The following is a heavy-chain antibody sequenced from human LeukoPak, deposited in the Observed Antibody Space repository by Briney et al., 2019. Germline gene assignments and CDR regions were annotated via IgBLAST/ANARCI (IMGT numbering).Heavy chain of an antibody. CDR1: GGTFSSYA. V-gene: IGHV1-69*06. D-gene: IGHD6-13*01. Sequence: ASVKVSCKASGGTFSSYAISWVRQAPGQGLEWMGGIIPIFGTANYAQKFQGRVTITADKSTSTAYMELSSLRSEDTAVYYCASSISIAAAGNNWFDPWGQGTLVTVSS. CDR3: ASSISIAAAGNNWFDP. J-gene: IGHJ5*02. CDR2: IIPIFGTA.